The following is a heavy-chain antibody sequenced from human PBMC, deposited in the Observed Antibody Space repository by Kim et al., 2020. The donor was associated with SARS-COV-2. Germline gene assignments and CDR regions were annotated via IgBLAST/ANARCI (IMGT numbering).Heavy chain of an antibody. D-gene: IGHD1-1*01. V-gene: IGHV3-33*01. Sequence: GGSLRLSCAASGFTFSSYGMHWVRQAPGKGLEWVAVIWYDGSNKYYADSVKGRFTISRDNSKNTLYLQMNSLRAEDTAVYYCARERQLRGTLDAFDIWGQGTMVTVSS. CDR1: GFTFSSYG. CDR2: IWYDGSNK. CDR3: ARERQLRGTLDAFDI. J-gene: IGHJ3*02.